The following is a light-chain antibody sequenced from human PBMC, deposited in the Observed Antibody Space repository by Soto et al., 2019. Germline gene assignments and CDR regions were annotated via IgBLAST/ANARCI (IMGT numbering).Light chain of an antibody. V-gene: IGLV2-23*01. Sequence: QSVLTQPASVSGSPGQSITISCTGTSSDVGSYNLVSWYQQNPGKAPKLMIYEGSKRPSGVSNRFSGSKSGNTASLTISGLQAEDEAAYHCCSYAGSSTLVFGGGTKVTVL. J-gene: IGLJ2*01. CDR1: SSDVGSYNL. CDR2: EGS. CDR3: CSYAGSSTLV.